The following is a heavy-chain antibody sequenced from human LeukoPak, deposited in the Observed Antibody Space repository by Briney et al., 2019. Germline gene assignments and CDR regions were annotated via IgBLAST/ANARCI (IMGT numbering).Heavy chain of an antibody. CDR3: AVDSGSSPFDAFDI. V-gene: IGHV1-2*02. D-gene: IGHD1-26*01. J-gene: IGHJ3*02. CDR1: GYTFTGYY. Sequence: ASVKVSCKASGYTFTGYYMHWVRQAPEQGLEWMGWINPNSGGTNYAQKFQGRVTMTRDTSISTAYMELSRLRSDDTAVYYCAVDSGSSPFDAFDIWGQGTMVTVSS. CDR2: INPNSGGT.